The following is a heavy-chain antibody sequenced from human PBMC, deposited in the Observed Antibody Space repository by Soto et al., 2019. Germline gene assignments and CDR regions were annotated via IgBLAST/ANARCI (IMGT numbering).Heavy chain of an antibody. CDR3: TGHRSASYPNWFDT. Sequence: GASLKISCKGSGYSFTSYWISWVRQMPGKGLEWMGRIDPSDSYINYSPSFQGHVTISADKSISTAYLQWSSLKASDTAMYYCTGHRSASYPNWFDTWDQGTLVAASS. CDR2: IDPSDSYI. D-gene: IGHD3-3*01. CDR1: GYSFTSYW. J-gene: IGHJ5*02. V-gene: IGHV5-10-1*01.